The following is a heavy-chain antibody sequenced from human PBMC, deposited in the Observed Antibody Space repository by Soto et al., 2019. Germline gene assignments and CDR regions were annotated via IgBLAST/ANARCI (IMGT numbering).Heavy chain of an antibody. Sequence: QVQLVESGGGVVQPGRSLRLSCAASGFTFSSYAMHWVRQAPGKGLEWVAVISYDGSNKYYAESVKGRFTISRDNSNNTLYLQLNSLRAEDTAVYYCAIEGMATIFSDAVDLWGQGTMVTVSS. D-gene: IGHD3-9*01. J-gene: IGHJ3*01. CDR2: ISYDGSNK. V-gene: IGHV3-30-3*01. CDR3: AIEGMATIFSDAVDL. CDR1: GFTFSSYA.